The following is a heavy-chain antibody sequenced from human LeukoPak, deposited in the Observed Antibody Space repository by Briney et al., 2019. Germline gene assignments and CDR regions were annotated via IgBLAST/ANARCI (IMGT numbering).Heavy chain of an antibody. Sequence: SETLSLTCTVSGGSISSYYWSWIRQPAGKGLEWIGRIYTSGSTNYNPSLKSRVTMSVDTSKNQFSLKLSSVTAADTAVYYCAREVTTSRYYYYYMDVWGKGTTVTVSS. CDR2: IYTSGST. D-gene: IGHD4-17*01. CDR3: AREVTTSRYYYYYMDV. CDR1: GGSISSYY. J-gene: IGHJ6*03. V-gene: IGHV4-4*07.